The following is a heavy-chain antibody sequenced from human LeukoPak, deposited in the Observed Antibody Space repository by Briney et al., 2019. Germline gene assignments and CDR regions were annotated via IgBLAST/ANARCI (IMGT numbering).Heavy chain of an antibody. V-gene: IGHV3-20*04. CDR1: GFTFYDYG. CDR3: ARDTGYDILTGWPPQDV. Sequence: SGGSLRLSCAASGFTFYDYGMSWVRHAPGKGLEWVSGINWNGGSTGYADSVKGRFTISRDNAKNSLYLQMNSLRAEDTALYYCARDTGYDILTGWPPQDVWGKGTTVTVSS. D-gene: IGHD3-9*01. CDR2: INWNGGST. J-gene: IGHJ6*04.